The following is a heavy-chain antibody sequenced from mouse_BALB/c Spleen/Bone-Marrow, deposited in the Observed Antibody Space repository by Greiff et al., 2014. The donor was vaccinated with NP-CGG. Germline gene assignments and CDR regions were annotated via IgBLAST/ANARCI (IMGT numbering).Heavy chain of an antibody. CDR1: GYTFTSYW. CDR3: ARSGGGYDGFAY. V-gene: IGHV1-7*01. D-gene: IGHD2-2*01. J-gene: IGHJ3*01. Sequence: QVQLQQPGAELAKPGASVKMSCKASGYTFTSYWMHWVKQRPGQGLEWIGYINPSTGYTEYNQKFKDKATLTADKSSSTAYMQLSSLTSEDSAVYYGARSGGGYDGFAYWGQGTLVTVSA. CDR2: INPSTGYT.